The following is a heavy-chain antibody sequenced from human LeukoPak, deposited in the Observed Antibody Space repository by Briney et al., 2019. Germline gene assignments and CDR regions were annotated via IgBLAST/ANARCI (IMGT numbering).Heavy chain of an antibody. CDR2: IKQGGREE. D-gene: IGHD3-10*01. Sequence: GGSLRLSCVASEFIFSDYWTSWVRQAPGKGLEWVANIKQGGREEKYVSSVKGRSAISRDDAKSTLYLQMDSLSGDDTAVYYCARDNGGWFDTWGRGTLVTVSS. CDR3: ARDNGGWFDT. J-gene: IGHJ5*02. V-gene: IGHV3-7*03. CDR1: EFIFSDYW.